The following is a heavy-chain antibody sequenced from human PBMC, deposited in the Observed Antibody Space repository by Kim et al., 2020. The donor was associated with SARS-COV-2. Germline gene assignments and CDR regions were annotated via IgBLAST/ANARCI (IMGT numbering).Heavy chain of an antibody. V-gene: IGHV5-51*01. CDR1: GYSFTSYW. Sequence: GESLQISCQGSGYSFTSYWIGWVRQMPGKGLEWIGIIYPGDSDTRYSPSFQGQVTISADKSISTAYLQWSSLKASDTAMYYCARHTGRGNYYYYGMDVWGQGTTVTVSS. J-gene: IGHJ6*02. CDR3: ARHTGRGNYYYYGMDV. CDR2: IYPGDSDT. D-gene: IGHD3-10*01.